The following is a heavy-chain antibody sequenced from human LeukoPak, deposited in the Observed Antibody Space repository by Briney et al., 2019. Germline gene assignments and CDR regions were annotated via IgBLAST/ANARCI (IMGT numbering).Heavy chain of an antibody. J-gene: IGHJ4*02. V-gene: IGHV4-39*01. CDR3: ARIPYGDSCFDY. D-gene: IGHD4-17*01. Sequence: SETLSLTCTVSGGSISSSSYYWGWIRQPPGKGLEWIGSIYYSGTTYYNPSLKSRVTISVDTSKNQFSLKLSSVTAAETAVYYCARIPYGDSCFDYWGQGTLVTVSS. CDR1: GGSISSSSYY. CDR2: IYYSGTT.